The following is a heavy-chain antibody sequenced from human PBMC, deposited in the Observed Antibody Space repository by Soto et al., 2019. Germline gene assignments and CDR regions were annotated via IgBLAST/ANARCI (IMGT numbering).Heavy chain of an antibody. Sequence: GGSLRLSCAASGFTFSSYSMNWVRQAPGKGLEWVSSISSSSSYIYYADSVKGRFTISRDNAKNSLYLQMNSLRAEDTAVYYCARDGVGNDYIWGSFRYTGSFFVFWGRGPLRTRSS. V-gene: IGHV3-21*01. D-gene: IGHD3-16*02. CDR2: ISSSSSYI. J-gene: IGHJ4*02. CDR1: GFTFSSYS. CDR3: ARDGVGNDYIWGSFRYTGSFFVF.